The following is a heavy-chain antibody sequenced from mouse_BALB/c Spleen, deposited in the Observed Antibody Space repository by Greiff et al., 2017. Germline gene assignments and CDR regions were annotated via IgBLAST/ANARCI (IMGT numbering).Heavy chain of an antibody. CDR1: GFAFSSYD. Sequence: EVQLVESGGGLVKPGGSLKLSCAASGFAFSSYDMSWVRQTPEKRLEWVAYISSGGGSTYYPDTVKGRFTISRDNARNILYLQMSSLRSEDTAMYYCARGDYGSSYTFAYWGQGTLVTVSA. J-gene: IGHJ3*01. D-gene: IGHD1-1*01. CDR3: ARGDYGSSYTFAY. CDR2: ISSGGGST. V-gene: IGHV5-12-1*01.